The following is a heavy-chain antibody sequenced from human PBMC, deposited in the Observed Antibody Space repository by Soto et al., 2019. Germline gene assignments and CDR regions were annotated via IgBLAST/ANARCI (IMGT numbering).Heavy chain of an antibody. CDR3: ATGNPTTVTPLNYFDY. D-gene: IGHD4-4*01. V-gene: IGHV1-24*01. Sequence: GASVKVSCKVSGYTLTELSMHWVRQAPGKGLEWMGGFDPEDGETIYAQKFQGRVTMTEDTSTDTAYMELRSLRSEDTAVYYCATGNPTTVTPLNYFDYWGQGTLVTVSS. CDR1: GYTLTELS. CDR2: FDPEDGET. J-gene: IGHJ4*02.